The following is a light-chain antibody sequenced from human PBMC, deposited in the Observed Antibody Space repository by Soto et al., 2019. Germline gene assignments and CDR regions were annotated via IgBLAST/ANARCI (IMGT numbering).Light chain of an antibody. V-gene: IGLV2-14*01. CDR1: SGNIGGYNY. CDR2: EVI. CDR3: SSYRSTTTPV. J-gene: IGLJ3*02. Sequence: QSALTQPASVSGPPGQWITISCTGTSGNIGGYNYVHWYQQHPGKAPKLMVYEVINRPSGVSNRFCGSKSGSAAPLIISGLQAEDEADYYCSSYRSTTTPVFGGGTKLTVL.